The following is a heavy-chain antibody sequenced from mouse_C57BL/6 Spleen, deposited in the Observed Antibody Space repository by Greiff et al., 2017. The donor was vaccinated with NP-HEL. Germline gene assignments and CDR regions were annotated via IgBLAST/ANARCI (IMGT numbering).Heavy chain of an antibody. V-gene: IGHV1-61*01. CDR3: ARGNYGYGYAMDY. CDR2: IYPSDSET. D-gene: IGHD2-2*01. CDR1: GYTFTSYW. J-gene: IGHJ4*01. Sequence: QVQLQQPGAELVRPGSSVKLSCKASGYTFTSYWMDWVKQRPGQGLEWIGNIYPSDSETHYNQKFKDKATLTVDKSSSTAYMQLSSLTSEDSAVYYCARGNYGYGYAMDYWGQGTSVTVSS.